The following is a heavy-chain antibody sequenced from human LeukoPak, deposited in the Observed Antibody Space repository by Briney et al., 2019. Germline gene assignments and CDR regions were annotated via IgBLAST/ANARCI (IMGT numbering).Heavy chain of an antibody. V-gene: IGHV4-59*01. CDR3: ARESIAVAGFDY. CDR2: IYYSGST. CDR1: GGSISSYY. D-gene: IGHD6-19*01. Sequence: PSETLSLTCTVSGGSISSYYWTWIRQPPGKGLEWIGYIYYSGSTSYNPSLKSRVTISIDTSKNQFSLILSSVTAADTAVYYCARESIAVAGFDYWGQGALVTGSS. J-gene: IGHJ4*02.